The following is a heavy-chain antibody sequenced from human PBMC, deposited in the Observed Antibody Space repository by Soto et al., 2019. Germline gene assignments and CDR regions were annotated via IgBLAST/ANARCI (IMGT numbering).Heavy chain of an antibody. V-gene: IGHV4-59*01. D-gene: IGHD3-3*01. J-gene: IGHJ4*02. CDR3: ARGPMIDFWSGYKGAHFDY. Sequence: LSLTCTVSGGSISSYYWSWIRQPPGKGLEWIGYIYYSGSTNYNPSLKSRGTISVDTSKNQFSLKLSSVTAADTAVYYCARGPMIDFWSGYKGAHFDYWGQGTLVTVSS. CDR1: GGSISSYY. CDR2: IYYSGST.